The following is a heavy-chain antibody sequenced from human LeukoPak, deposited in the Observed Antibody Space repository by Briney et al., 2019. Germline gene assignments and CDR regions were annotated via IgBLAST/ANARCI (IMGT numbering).Heavy chain of an antibody. V-gene: IGHV3-23*01. CDR1: RFTLNTYA. Sequence: GGSLRLSCAASRFTLNTYAMSWVRQAPGKGLEWVSAISGSGGTTSYADSVKGRFTISRDNSKNTLYLQMNSLRAEDTAVYYCAKDLGYGDYEYFQHWGQGTLVTVSS. CDR3: AKDLGYGDYEYFQH. CDR2: ISGSGGTT. J-gene: IGHJ1*01. D-gene: IGHD4-17*01.